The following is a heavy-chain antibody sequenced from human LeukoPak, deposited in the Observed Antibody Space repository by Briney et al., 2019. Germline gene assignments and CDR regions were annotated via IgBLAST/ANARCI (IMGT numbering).Heavy chain of an antibody. J-gene: IGHJ6*03. CDR3: TTYVGAYSNWGDYYYYYMDV. CDR2: IKSKTDGGTT. CDR1: GFTFSNAG. V-gene: IGHV3-15*01. Sequence: GGSLRLSCAASGFTFSNAGMSWVRQAPGKGLEWVGRIKSKTDGGTTDYAAPVKGRFTISREDSKNTLYLQMNSLKTEDTAVYYCTTYVGAYSNWGDYYYYYMDVWDKGTTVTVSS. D-gene: IGHD4-11*01.